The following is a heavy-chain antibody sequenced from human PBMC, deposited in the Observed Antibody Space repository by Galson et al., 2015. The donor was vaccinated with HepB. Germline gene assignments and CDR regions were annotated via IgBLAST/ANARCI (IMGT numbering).Heavy chain of an antibody. D-gene: IGHD1-26*01. V-gene: IGHV4-39*01. CDR1: GGSINSNRYY. J-gene: IGHJ5*02. CDR3: ARANSGSYIWFDP. CDR2: IYSGGRT. Sequence: ETLSLTCTVSGGSINSNRYYWGWIRQPPGKGLEWIGSIYSGGRTYYNPSLKSRVTISVDTSKNQFSLKLSPVTAADTAVYYCARANSGSYIWFDPWGQGTLVTVSS.